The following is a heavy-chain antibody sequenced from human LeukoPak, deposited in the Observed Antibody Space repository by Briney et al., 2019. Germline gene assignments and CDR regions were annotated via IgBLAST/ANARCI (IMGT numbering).Heavy chain of an antibody. CDR1: GFTFSSYS. CDR3: ARDTAAAY. D-gene: IGHD6-13*01. Sequence: GGSLRLSCAASGFTFSSYSMSWVRQAPGKGLEWVSSISSSSSDIYYADSVKGRFTISRDNAKNSLYLQMNSLRAEDTAVCYCARDTAAAYWGQGTLVTVSS. CDR2: ISSSSSDI. V-gene: IGHV3-21*01. J-gene: IGHJ4*02.